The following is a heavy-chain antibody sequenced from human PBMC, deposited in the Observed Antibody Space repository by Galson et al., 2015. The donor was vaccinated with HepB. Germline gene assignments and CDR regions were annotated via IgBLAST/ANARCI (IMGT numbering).Heavy chain of an antibody. D-gene: IGHD3-3*01. V-gene: IGHV1-69*13. CDR1: GGTFSGYHA. Sequence: SVKVSCKASGGTFSGYHAISWVRQAPGQGLEWMGTLIPIFGTTNYPQKFQGRVTITADESTTTAYMELSSLKSEDTAIYYCAKSRFLEWVGSSGKEYKYYAMDVWGQGTTVTVSS. J-gene: IGHJ6*02. CDR3: AKSRFLEWVGSSGKEYKYYAMDV. CDR2: LIPIFGTT.